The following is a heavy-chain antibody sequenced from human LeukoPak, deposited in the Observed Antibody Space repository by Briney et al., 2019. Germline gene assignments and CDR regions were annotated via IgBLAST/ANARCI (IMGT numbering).Heavy chain of an antibody. CDR1: GFTFSSYA. Sequence: GGSLRLSCAASGFTFSSYAMSWVRQAPGKGLEWVSAISGSGGSTYYADSVKGRFTISRDNSTNTLYLQMNSLRAEDTAVYYCAKGTLRYFDWYPLEFDPWGQGTLVTVSS. D-gene: IGHD3-9*01. CDR3: AKGTLRYFDWYPLEFDP. CDR2: ISGSGGST. V-gene: IGHV3-23*01. J-gene: IGHJ5*02.